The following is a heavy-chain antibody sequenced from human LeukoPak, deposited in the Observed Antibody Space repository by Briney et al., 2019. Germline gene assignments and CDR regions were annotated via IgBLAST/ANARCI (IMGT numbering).Heavy chain of an antibody. Sequence: GGPLRLSCAASGISFSNYSMNWVRQAPGKGLEWVSGISWNSGSIGYADSVKGRFTISRDNAKNSLYLQMNSLRAEDMALYYCAKDMAAYYYSSGNIDYWGQGTLVTVSS. CDR2: ISWNSGSI. J-gene: IGHJ4*02. CDR3: AKDMAAYYYSSGNIDY. CDR1: GISFSNYS. D-gene: IGHD3-10*01. V-gene: IGHV3-9*03.